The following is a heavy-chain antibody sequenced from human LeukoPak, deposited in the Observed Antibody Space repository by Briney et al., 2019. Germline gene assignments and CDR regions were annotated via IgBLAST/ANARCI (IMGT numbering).Heavy chain of an antibody. CDR3: ARADRLHGGPYLIGP. J-gene: IGHJ5*02. D-gene: IGHD2-21*01. CDR2: INPNSGGT. CDR1: GYSFTDYY. V-gene: IGHV1-2*02. Sequence: ASVKVSCKSSGYSFTDYYMHWVRQAPGQGLGWMGWINPNSGGTSSAQKFQGRVTMTRDTSISTVYMEVSWLTSDDTAIYYCARADRLHGGPYLIGPWGQGTLVTVSS.